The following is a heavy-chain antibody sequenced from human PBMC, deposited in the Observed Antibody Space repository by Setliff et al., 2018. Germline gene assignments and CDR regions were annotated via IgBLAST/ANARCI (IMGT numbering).Heavy chain of an antibody. CDR2: ISDSSFHI. Sequence: KPGGSLRLSCAASGFPFRIYSMHWVRQAPGKGLEWVSSISDSSFHIYYRDSVKGRFTISRDNAKNSLYLQMNSLRADDTAVYYCARSEANGGHDPFDIWGQGTMVTVSS. CDR3: ARSEANGGHDPFDI. V-gene: IGHV3-21*01. J-gene: IGHJ3*02. CDR1: GFPFRIYS. D-gene: IGHD5-12*01.